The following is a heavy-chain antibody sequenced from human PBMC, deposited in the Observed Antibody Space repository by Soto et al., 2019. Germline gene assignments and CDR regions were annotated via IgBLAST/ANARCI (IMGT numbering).Heavy chain of an antibody. D-gene: IGHD3-10*01. J-gene: IGHJ4*01. CDR1: GYSFNFYW. V-gene: IGHV5-51*01. CDR2: IYPGDSDT. CDR3: ARQDGSGIYYFDS. Sequence: PGESLKISCKVSGYSFNFYWIAWVRHMPGKGLGWMGIIYPGDSDTRYSPSFQGQVTISVDKSINTAYLQWSSLKASDTAMYYCARQDGSGIYYFDSWGHGTLVTVSS.